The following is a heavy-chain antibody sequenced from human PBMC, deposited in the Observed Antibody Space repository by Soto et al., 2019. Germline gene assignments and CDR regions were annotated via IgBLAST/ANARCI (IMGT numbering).Heavy chain of an antibody. J-gene: IGHJ1*01. CDR2: IWHDGSEK. CDR1: GFTFRSYG. Sequence: PGGSLRLSCAASGFTFRSYGMHWVRQSPGKGLEWAAVIWHDGSEKYYADSVKGRFTISRDNSRNTLYLQMNSLRAEDTAVYYCVREFLVAGTVVANLLSSCGQGILVPVSS. V-gene: IGHV3-33*01. CDR3: VREFLVAGTVVANLLSS. D-gene: IGHD6-19*01.